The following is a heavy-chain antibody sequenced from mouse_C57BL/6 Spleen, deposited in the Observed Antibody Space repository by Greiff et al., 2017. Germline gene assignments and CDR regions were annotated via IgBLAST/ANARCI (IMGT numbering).Heavy chain of an antibody. J-gene: IGHJ3*01. CDR1: GFSLTSYG. Sequence: VKLVESGPGLVQPSQSLSITCTVSGFSLTSYGVHWVRQPPGQGLEWLGMIWSGGSTDYNAAFIYRLSISKDNSKSQVFFKMNSLQADDTAIYYCARYDYDGSWFAYWGQGTLVTVSA. V-gene: IGHV2-4*02. D-gene: IGHD2-4*01. CDR3: ARYDYDGSWFAY. CDR2: IWSGGST.